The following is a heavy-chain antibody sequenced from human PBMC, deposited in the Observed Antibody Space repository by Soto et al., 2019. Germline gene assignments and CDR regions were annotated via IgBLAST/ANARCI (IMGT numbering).Heavy chain of an antibody. J-gene: IGHJ6*02. V-gene: IGHV3-30-3*01. CDR1: GCTFSSYA. CDR2: ISYDGSNK. Sequence: PGGSLRLSCAASGCTFSSYAMHWVRQAPGKGLEWVAVISYDGSNKYYADSVKGRFTISRDNSKNTLYLQMNSLRAEDTAVYYCARRRADSVYYYGMDVWGQGTTVTVSS. D-gene: IGHD2-15*01. CDR3: ARRRADSVYYYGMDV.